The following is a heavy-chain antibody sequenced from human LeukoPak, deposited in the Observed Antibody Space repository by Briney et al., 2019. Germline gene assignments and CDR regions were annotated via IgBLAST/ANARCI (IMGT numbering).Heavy chain of an antibody. V-gene: IGHV1-69*05. CDR2: IIPIFGSA. Sequence: SVNDSFQASLGTFSSYAISWVRQAPGQGLEWMGGIIPIFGSANYAQKFQARVTITTDESKSTAYMELSSLRSEDTAVYYCARTGIAVAGTELNDYSGQGTLVTVSS. D-gene: IGHD6-19*01. J-gene: IGHJ4*02. CDR1: LGTFSSYA. CDR3: ARTGIAVAGTELNDY.